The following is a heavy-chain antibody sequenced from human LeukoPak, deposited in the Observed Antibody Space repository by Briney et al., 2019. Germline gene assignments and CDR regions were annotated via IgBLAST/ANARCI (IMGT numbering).Heavy chain of an antibody. CDR2: ISSSSSYI. V-gene: IGHV3-21*01. D-gene: IGHD6-19*01. CDR1: GFTFSSYS. CDR3: AKEEATYSSAWYYYYYGMDV. Sequence: GGSLRLSCAASGFTFSSYSMNWVRQAPGKGLEWVSSISSSSSYIYYADSVKGRFTISRDNAKNSLYLQMNSLRAEDTAVYYCAKEEATYSSAWYYYYYGMDVWGQGTTVTVSS. J-gene: IGHJ6*02.